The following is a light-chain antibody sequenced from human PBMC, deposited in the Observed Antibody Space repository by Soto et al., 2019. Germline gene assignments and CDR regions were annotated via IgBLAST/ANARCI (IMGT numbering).Light chain of an antibody. CDR1: SSDVGGYNY. Sequence: QSALTQPRSVSGSPGQSVTISCTGTSSDVGGYNYVSWYQQHPGKAPKLMIYDVNKWPSGVPDRFSGSKSGNTASLTISGLQAEDEADYYCQSYDRSLSGSFFGTGTKLTVL. CDR3: QSYDRSLSGSF. J-gene: IGLJ1*01. V-gene: IGLV2-11*01. CDR2: DVN.